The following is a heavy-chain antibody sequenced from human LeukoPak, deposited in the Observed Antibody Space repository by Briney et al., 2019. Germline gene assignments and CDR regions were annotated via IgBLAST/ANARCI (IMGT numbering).Heavy chain of an antibody. D-gene: IGHD6-19*01. Sequence: PGGSLRLSCAASGFTFSSYSMNWVRQAPGKGLEWVANIKQDGSEKYYVDSVKGRFTTSRDNAKNSLYLQMNSLRAEDTAVYYCARPPHASAGTGPDDYWGQGTLVTVSS. J-gene: IGHJ4*02. CDR1: GFTFSSYS. CDR2: IKQDGSEK. CDR3: ARPPHASAGTGPDDY. V-gene: IGHV3-7*01.